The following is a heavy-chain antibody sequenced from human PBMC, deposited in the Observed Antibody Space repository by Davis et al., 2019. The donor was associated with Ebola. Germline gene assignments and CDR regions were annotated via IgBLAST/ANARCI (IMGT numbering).Heavy chain of an antibody. J-gene: IGHJ4*02. CDR1: GFTVSSNY. Sequence: GESLKISCAASGFTVSSNYMSWVRQAPGKGLEWVSVIYSGGSTYYADSVKGRFTISRDNSKNTLYLQMNSLRAEDTAVYYCASGGYSYGAFDYWGQGILVTVSS. CDR3: ASGGYSYGAFDY. V-gene: IGHV3-66*01. CDR2: IYSGGST. D-gene: IGHD5-18*01.